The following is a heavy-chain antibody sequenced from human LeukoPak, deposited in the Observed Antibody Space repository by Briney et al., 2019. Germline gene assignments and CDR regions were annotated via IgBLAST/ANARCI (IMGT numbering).Heavy chain of an antibody. CDR2: ISTYNGST. V-gene: IGHV1-18*01. CDR1: GYSFTSYG. D-gene: IGHD3-3*01. CDR3: ATLGRGVVGDFDY. J-gene: IGHJ4*02. Sequence: ASVKVSCKASGYSFTSYGLTWVRQAPGQGLEWMGWISTYNGSTNYAQNLQGRITMTTDTSTSTAYMELRSLRSDDTAVYYCATLGRGVVGDFDYWGQGTLVTVSS.